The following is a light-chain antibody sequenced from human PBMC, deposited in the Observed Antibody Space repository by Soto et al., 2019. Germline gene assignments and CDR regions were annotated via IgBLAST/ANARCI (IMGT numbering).Light chain of an antibody. Sequence: DIVLTQSPGTLSLSPGERATLSCRASQSVSSNYVAWYQQKRGQAPRLLIDGASSRATGIPDRFGGSGSGTEFTLIISRREPADLAVYYCQQYGSSVSWTFGQGTKVEIK. CDR2: GAS. CDR1: QSVSSNY. V-gene: IGKV3-20*01. J-gene: IGKJ1*01. CDR3: QQYGSSVSWT.